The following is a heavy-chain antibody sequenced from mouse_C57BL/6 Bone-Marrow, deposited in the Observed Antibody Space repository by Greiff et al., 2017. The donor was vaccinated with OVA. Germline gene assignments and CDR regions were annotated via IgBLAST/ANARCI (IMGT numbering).Heavy chain of an antibody. V-gene: IGHV1-64*01. CDR3: ARSITTHYYAMDY. J-gene: IGHJ4*01. CDR1: GYTFTSYW. D-gene: IGHD2-4*01. CDR2: IHPNSGST. Sequence: QVQLKEPGAELVKPGASVKLSCKASGYTFTSYWMHWVKQRPGQGLEWIGMIHPNSGSTNYNEKFKSKATLTVDKSSSTAYMQLSSLTSEDSAVYYCARSITTHYYAMDYWGQGTSGTVSA.